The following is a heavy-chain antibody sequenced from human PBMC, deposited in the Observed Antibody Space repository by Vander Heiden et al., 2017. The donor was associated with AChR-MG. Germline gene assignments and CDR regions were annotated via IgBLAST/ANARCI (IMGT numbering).Heavy chain of an antibody. CDR1: GSTFSSYG. J-gene: IGHJ4*02. D-gene: IGHD3-3*01. Sequence: QVQLVESGGGVVQPGRSLRLSCAASGSTFSSYGMHWVRQAPGKGLEWVAVISYDGSNKYYADSVKGRFTISRDNSKNTRYLQMNSLRAEDTAVYYCAKDWGPGPTIFGGFDYWGQGTLVTVSS. V-gene: IGHV3-30*18. CDR2: ISYDGSNK. CDR3: AKDWGPGPTIFGGFDY.